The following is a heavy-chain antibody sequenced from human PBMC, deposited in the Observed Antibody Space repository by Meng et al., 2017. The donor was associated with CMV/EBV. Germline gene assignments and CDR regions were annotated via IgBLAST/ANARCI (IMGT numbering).Heavy chain of an antibody. D-gene: IGHD6-6*01. CDR1: GGSISSYY. J-gene: IGHJ5*02. CDR2: IYYSGST. CDR3: ARARGYSSSSKNWFDP. Sequence: SETLSLTCTVSGGSISSYYWSWIRQPPGKGLEWIGYIYYSGSTNYNPSLKSRVTISVDTSKNQFSLKLSSVTAADTAVYYCARARGYSSSSKNWFDPWGQGTLVTVS. V-gene: IGHV4-59*01.